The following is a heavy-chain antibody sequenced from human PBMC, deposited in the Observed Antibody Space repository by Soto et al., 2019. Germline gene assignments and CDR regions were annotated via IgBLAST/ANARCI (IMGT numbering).Heavy chain of an antibody. D-gene: IGHD4-17*01. V-gene: IGHV4-39*01. Sequence: QLQLQESGPGLVKPSETLSLTCTISGGSISSSSYYWGWIRQPPGKGLEWIGSKYYSGSTFYNPSHKSRVTISVDTSKNQFSLKLSSVTAADTAVYYCATFYGDYVSYWGQGTLVTVSS. CDR2: KYYSGST. CDR1: GGSISSSSYY. CDR3: ATFYGDYVSY. J-gene: IGHJ4*02.